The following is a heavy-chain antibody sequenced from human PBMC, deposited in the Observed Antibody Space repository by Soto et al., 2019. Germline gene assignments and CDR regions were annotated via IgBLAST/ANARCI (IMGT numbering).Heavy chain of an antibody. Sequence: HPGGSLRLSCAASGFNVSGMFMNWVRQAPGNGLEWVSVIYPAGPTYYADSVKGRFTISRDNSKNTLFLQLNNLRAEDTAVYYCARDADSSGLHYWGQGILVTVSS. J-gene: IGHJ4*02. CDR3: ARDADSSGLHY. D-gene: IGHD6-19*01. V-gene: IGHV3-53*01. CDR2: IYPAGPT. CDR1: GFNVSGMF.